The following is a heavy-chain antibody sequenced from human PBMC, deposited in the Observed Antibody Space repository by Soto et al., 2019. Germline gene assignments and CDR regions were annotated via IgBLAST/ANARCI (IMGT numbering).Heavy chain of an antibody. CDR1: GGSFSGYY. Sequence: QVQLQQWGAGLLKPSETLSLTCAVYGGSFSGYYWSWIRQPPGKGLEWIGEINHSGSTNYNPSLKSRVNISVDTSKNQFSLKLSSVTAADTAVYYCARGRDSSSWYISYYYYGMDVWGQGTTVTVSS. CDR2: INHSGST. D-gene: IGHD6-13*01. V-gene: IGHV4-34*01. CDR3: ARGRDSSSWYISYYYYGMDV. J-gene: IGHJ6*02.